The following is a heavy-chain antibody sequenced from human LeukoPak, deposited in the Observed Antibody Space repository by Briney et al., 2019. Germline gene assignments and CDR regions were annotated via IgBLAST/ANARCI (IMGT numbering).Heavy chain of an antibody. CDR1: GYTFTGYY. CDR3: ARGGSYTTPMYY. D-gene: IGHD1-26*01. J-gene: IGHJ4*02. CDR2: INPNSGGT. V-gene: IGHV1-2*02. Sequence: ASVKVSCKASGYTFTGYYMHWVRQAPGQGLEWMGWINPNSGGTNYAQKFQGRVTMTTDTSTSTAYMELRSLRSDDTAVYYCARGGSYTTPMYYWGQGTLVTVSS.